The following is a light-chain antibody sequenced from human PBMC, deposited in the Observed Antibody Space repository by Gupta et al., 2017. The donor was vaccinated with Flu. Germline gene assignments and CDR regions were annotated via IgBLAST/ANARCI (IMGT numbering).Light chain of an antibody. CDR2: EVS. CDR1: SGDIGGYNY. J-gene: IGLJ1*01. CDR3: GSYAAGRYV. V-gene: IGLV2-8*01. Sequence: SCTGTSGDIGGYNYVSWYQHHPGKAPKLIIYEVSRRPSGVPDRFSASKSDSTASLTVSGLQAEDEADYYCGSYAAGRYVFGSGTKVT.